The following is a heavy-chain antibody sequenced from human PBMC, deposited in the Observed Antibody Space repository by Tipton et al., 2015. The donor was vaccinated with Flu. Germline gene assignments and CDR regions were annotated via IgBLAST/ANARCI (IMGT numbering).Heavy chain of an antibody. Sequence: SLRLSCDASGFSFSDHYMSWIRQSPEKGLEWLAYIGPAGTTIFYSDSVKGRFTISRDNPSKSVFLQMDNLRPEDTALYYCARANKGFDFWGRGTVVTVS. J-gene: IGHJ4*02. CDR1: GFSFSDHY. D-gene: IGHD1/OR15-1a*01. CDR3: ARANKGFDF. V-gene: IGHV3-11*01. CDR2: IGPAGTTI.